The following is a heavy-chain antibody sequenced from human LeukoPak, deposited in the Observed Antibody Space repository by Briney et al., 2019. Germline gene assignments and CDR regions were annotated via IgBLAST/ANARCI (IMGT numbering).Heavy chain of an antibody. Sequence: SETLSLTCTVSGYSISSGYYWDWIRQPPGKGLEWIGYIYYSGSTNYNPSLKSRVTISVDTSKNQFSLKLSSVTAADTAVYYCARGYSSSPDAFDIWGQGTMVTVSS. J-gene: IGHJ3*02. V-gene: IGHV4-61*01. D-gene: IGHD6-6*01. CDR2: IYYSGST. CDR3: ARGYSSSPDAFDI. CDR1: GYSISSGYY.